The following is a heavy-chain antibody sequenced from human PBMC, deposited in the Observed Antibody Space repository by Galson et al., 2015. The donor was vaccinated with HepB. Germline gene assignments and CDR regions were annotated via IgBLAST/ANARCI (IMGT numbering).Heavy chain of an antibody. CDR3: ARLITSCYRCYYYYYMDV. D-gene: IGHD2-2*01. CDR1: GGTFSRYA. CDR2: IIPIFGTA. Sequence: SVKVSCRASGGTFSRYAISWVRQAPGQGLEWMGGIIPIFGTANYAQKFQGRVTITADKSTSTAYMGLSSLRSEDTAVYYCARLITSCYRCYYYYYMDVWGKGTTVTVSS. V-gene: IGHV1-69*06. J-gene: IGHJ6*03.